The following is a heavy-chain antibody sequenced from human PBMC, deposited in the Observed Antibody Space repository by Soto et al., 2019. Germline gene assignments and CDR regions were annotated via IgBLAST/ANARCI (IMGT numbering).Heavy chain of an antibody. CDR3: ARQNLGYCSSTSCSGHDY. CDR2: ISAYNGNT. V-gene: IGHV1-18*01. CDR1: GYTFTSYG. J-gene: IGHJ4*01. D-gene: IGHD2-2*01. Sequence: ASVKVSFKASGYTFTSYGISWVRQAPGQGLEWMGWISAYNGNTNYAQKLQGRVTMTTDTSTSTAYMELRSLRSDDTAVYYCARQNLGYCSSTSCSGHDYWGHGTLITVSS.